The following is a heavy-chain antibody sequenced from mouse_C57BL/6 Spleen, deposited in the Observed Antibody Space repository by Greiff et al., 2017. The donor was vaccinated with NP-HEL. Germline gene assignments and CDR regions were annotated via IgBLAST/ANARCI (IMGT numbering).Heavy chain of an antibody. Sequence: EVKLVESGGDLVKPGGSLKLSCAASGFTFSSYGMSWVRQTPDKRLEWVATISSGGSYTYYPDSVKGRFTISRDNAKNTLYLQMSSLKSEDTAMYYCARNYGSSSSFAYWGQGTLVTVSA. CDR2: ISSGGSYT. D-gene: IGHD1-1*01. CDR3: ARNYGSSSSFAY. J-gene: IGHJ3*01. V-gene: IGHV5-6*02. CDR1: GFTFSSYG.